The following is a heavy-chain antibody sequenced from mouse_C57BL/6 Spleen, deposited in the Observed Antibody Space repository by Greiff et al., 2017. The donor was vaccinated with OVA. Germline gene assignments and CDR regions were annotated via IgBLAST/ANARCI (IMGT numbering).Heavy chain of an antibody. V-gene: IGHV7-3*01. CDR3: ARYSDGYSYYAMDY. D-gene: IGHD2-3*01. CDR2: IRNKANGYTT. J-gene: IGHJ4*01. CDR1: GFTFTDYY. Sequence: EVQRVESGGGLVQPGGSLSLSCAASGFTFTDYYMSWVRQPPGKALEWLGFIRNKANGYTTEYSASVKGRFTISRDNSQSILYLQMNALRAEDSATYYCARYSDGYSYYAMDYWGQGTSVTVSS.